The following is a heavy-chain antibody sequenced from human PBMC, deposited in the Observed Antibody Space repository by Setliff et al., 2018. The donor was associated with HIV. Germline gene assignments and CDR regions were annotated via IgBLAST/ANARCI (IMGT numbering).Heavy chain of an antibody. Sequence: PSETLSLTCAVSGGSISSSNWWNWVRQAPGKGLEWIGEIYHSGSTNYNPSLKSRVTISVDKSKNQLSLSLTSVTAADTAVYFCARLPWGGSYSSDYWGQGTLVTVSS. J-gene: IGHJ4*02. CDR3: ARLPWGGSYSSDY. V-gene: IGHV4-4*02. CDR1: GGSISSSNW. CDR2: IYHSGST. D-gene: IGHD1-26*01.